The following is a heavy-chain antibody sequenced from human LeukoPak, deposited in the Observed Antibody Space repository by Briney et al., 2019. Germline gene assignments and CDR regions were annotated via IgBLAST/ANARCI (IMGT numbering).Heavy chain of an antibody. CDR3: VRTEYYYGSGSYYRG. D-gene: IGHD3-10*01. V-gene: IGHV4-34*01. Sequence: SETQSLTCAVYGGSFSGYYWSWIRQPPGKGLEWIGEINHSGSTNYNPSLKSRVTISVDTSKNQFSLKLSSVAAADTAVYYCVRTEYYYGSGSYYRGWGQGTLVTVSS. CDR1: GGSFSGYY. J-gene: IGHJ4*02. CDR2: INHSGST.